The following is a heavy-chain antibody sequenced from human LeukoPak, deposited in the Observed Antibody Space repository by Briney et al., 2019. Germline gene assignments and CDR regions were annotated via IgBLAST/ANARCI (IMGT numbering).Heavy chain of an antibody. J-gene: IGHJ3*02. D-gene: IGHD3-9*01. V-gene: IGHV3-9*01. Sequence: GGSLILSCAASGFTFDDFAMHRVRQAPGKGLEWVSGISWNSGSIGYADSVKGRFTISRDNAKNSLYLQMNSLRAEDTALYYCAKDMEADILTGSHDAFDIWGQGTMATVSS. CDR3: AKDMEADILTGSHDAFDI. CDR2: ISWNSGSI. CDR1: GFTFDDFA.